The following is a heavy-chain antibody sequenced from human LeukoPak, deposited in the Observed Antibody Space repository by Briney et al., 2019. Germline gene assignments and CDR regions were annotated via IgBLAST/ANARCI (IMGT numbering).Heavy chain of an antibody. D-gene: IGHD6-19*01. CDR2: IYYSGVT. V-gene: IGHV4-59*08. CDR1: GDSITTYY. Sequence: SETLSLTCTVSGDSITTYYWSWIRQPPGKGLEYIGYIYYSGVTNYQPSLKSRVTMSLDTSKNQFSLKLSSVTAADTAVYYCARLHSSGWYSAFDIWGQGTMVTVSS. CDR3: ARLHSSGWYSAFDI. J-gene: IGHJ3*02.